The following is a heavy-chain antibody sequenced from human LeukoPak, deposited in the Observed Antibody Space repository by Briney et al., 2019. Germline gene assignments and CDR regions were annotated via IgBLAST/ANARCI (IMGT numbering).Heavy chain of an antibody. J-gene: IGHJ1*01. CDR2: INPSGGST. CDR3: AFSSSWYKYFQH. Sequence: ASVKVSCKASGYTFTSYYMHWVRQAPGQGLEWMGIINPSGGSTSYAQEFQGRVTMTRDTSTSTVYMELSSLRSEDTAVYYCAFSSSWYKYFQHWGQGTLVTVSS. CDR1: GYTFTSYY. V-gene: IGHV1-46*01. D-gene: IGHD6-13*01.